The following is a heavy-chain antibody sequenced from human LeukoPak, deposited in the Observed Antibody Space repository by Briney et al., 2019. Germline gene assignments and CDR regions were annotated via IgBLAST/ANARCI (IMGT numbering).Heavy chain of an antibody. V-gene: IGHV1-18*01. D-gene: IGHD3-3*01. CDR3: ARDVLRFLEWVPNYYYYYGMDV. Sequence: GASVTVSFTASGYTFTIYGISWVRQAPGQGLEWMGWISAYNGNTNYSQKLQGRVTITTDTSTSTAYMELRSLRSDDTAVYYCARDVLRFLEWVPNYYYYYGMDVWGQGTTVTVFS. CDR2: ISAYNGNT. J-gene: IGHJ6*02. CDR1: GYTFTIYG.